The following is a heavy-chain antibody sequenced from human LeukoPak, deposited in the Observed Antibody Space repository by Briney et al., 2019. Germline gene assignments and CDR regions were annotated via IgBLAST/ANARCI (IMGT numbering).Heavy chain of an antibody. CDR1: GYSISSGNY. V-gene: IGHV4-38-2*01. J-gene: IGHJ3*02. Sequence: PSETLSLTCAVSGYSISSGNYWGWIRQPPGKGLEWIASIYYSGTTYYNPSLKSRVTIHVDTSKNEFSLKLNSVTAADTAVYYCASQSVPNAFGIWGQGTMVTVSS. CDR3: ASQSVPNAFGI. D-gene: IGHD1-1*01. CDR2: IYYSGTT.